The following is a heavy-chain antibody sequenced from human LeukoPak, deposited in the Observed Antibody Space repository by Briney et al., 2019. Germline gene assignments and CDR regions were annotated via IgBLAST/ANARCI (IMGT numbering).Heavy chain of an antibody. J-gene: IGHJ6*02. CDR1: GFTFSNYA. CDR3: ATKYSSSWSGDYGMDV. V-gene: IGHV3-23*01. Sequence: PGGSLRLSCAASGFTFSNYAMSWVRQAPGKGLEWVSSIHYSGGSTYYADSVKGRFTISRDNSKNTLYLQMNSLRAEDTAVYYCATKYSSSWSGDYGMDVWGQGTTVTVSS. CDR2: IHYSGGST. D-gene: IGHD6-13*01.